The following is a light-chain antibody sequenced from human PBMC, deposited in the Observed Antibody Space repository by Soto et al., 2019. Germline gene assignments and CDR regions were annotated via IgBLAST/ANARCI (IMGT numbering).Light chain of an antibody. J-gene: IGKJ1*01. CDR1: QSVGSN. CDR2: GAS. CDR3: QQYNNRPPWT. Sequence: EIVMTQSPATLSVSPGGRATLSCRASQSVGSNLAWYQQKPGQAPRLLMYGASTRATGIPARFSGSGSGAEFTLTISSLQSEDFAVYYCQQYNNRPPWTFGQGTKVEIK. V-gene: IGKV3-15*01.